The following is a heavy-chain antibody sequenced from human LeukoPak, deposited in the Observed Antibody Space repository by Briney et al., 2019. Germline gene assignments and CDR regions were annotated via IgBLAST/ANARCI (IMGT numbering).Heavy chain of an antibody. CDR1: GFTFSSYE. Sequence: PGGSLRLSCAASGFTFSSYEMNWVRQAPGKGLEWVSYISSSGSTIYYADSVKGRFTISRDNAKNSLYLQMNSLRAEDTAVYYGAREYSYGYSYGMDVWGQGTTVTVSS. CDR3: AREYSYGYSYGMDV. CDR2: ISSSGSTI. D-gene: IGHD5-18*01. V-gene: IGHV3-48*03. J-gene: IGHJ6*02.